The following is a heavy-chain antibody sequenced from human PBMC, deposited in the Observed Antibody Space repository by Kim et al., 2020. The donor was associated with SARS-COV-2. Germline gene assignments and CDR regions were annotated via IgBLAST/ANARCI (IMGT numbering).Heavy chain of an antibody. D-gene: IGHD3-10*01. J-gene: IGHJ4*02. CDR3: ARDIMVRGVGPFDY. V-gene: IGHV3-11*01. Sequence: ADSVKGRFTSSRDNAKNSLYLQMNSLRAEDTAVYYCARDIMVRGVGPFDYWGQGTLVTVSS.